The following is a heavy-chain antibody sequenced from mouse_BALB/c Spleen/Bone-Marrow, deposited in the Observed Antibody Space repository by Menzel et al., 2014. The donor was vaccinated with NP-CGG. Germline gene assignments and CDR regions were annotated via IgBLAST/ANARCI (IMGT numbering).Heavy chain of an antibody. J-gene: IGHJ2*01. V-gene: IGHV1S29*02. CDR2: IYPYNGGT. D-gene: IGHD4-1*01. CDR3: ARLGRDY. CDR1: GYTFTDYN. Sequence: VQLQQSGPELVKPGASVKISCKASGYTFTDYNMHWVKQSHGKSLEWIGYIYPYNGGTGYNRKLKSKATLTVDNSSSTAYMELRSLTSEDSAVYYCARLGRDYWGQGTTLTVSS.